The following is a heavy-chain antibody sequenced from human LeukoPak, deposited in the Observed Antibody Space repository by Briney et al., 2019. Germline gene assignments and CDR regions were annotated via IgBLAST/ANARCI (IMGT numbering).Heavy chain of an antibody. CDR3: AKAWNFGKFDY. CDR2: IRYDGSKK. Sequence: GGSLRLSCAASGFTFSSYGMHWVRQAPGKGLEGVAFIRYDGSKKYYADSVKGRFTISRDNSKNTLYLQMNSLRAEDTAVYYCAKAWNFGKFDYWGQGTLVTVSS. J-gene: IGHJ4*02. V-gene: IGHV3-30*02. D-gene: IGHD1-7*01. CDR1: GFTFSSYG.